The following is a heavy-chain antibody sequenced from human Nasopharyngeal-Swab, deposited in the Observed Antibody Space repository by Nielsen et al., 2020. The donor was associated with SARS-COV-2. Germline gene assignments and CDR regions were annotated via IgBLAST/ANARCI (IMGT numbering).Heavy chain of an antibody. Sequence: WVRQAPGQGPEWMGWISAYGNTNYAQKLQGRVTMTTDTSTSTAYMELSSLRSEDTAVYYCARAGTDFYDFWSGYGYYYYGMDVWGQGTTVTVSS. CDR2: ISAYGNT. J-gene: IGHJ6*02. D-gene: IGHD3-3*01. V-gene: IGHV1-18*01. CDR3: ARAGTDFYDFWSGYGYYYYGMDV.